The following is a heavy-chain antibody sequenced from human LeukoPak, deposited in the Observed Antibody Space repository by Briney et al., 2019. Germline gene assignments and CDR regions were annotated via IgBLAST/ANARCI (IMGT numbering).Heavy chain of an antibody. Sequence: GASVTVSCKASGGTFSSYAISWVRQAPGQGLEWMGGIIPIFGTANYAQKFQGRVTITTDESTSTAYMDLRSLRSDDTAVYYCARVDFWSGQYYFDFWGQGTLVTVSS. J-gene: IGHJ4*02. CDR1: GGTFSSYA. CDR3: ARVDFWSGQYYFDF. CDR2: IIPIFGTA. D-gene: IGHD3-3*01. V-gene: IGHV1-69*05.